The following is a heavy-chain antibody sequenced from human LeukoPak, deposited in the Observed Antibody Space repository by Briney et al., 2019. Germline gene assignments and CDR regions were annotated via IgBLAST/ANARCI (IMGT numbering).Heavy chain of an antibody. Sequence: PSETLSLTCTVSGGSINSNYYYWGWIRQPPGKGLEWIGSIDYSGSTNYNPSLKSRVTISVDTSKNQFSLKLSSVTAADTAVYYCAREARYDFWSGYYSPDYWGQGTLVTVSS. CDR1: GGSINSNYYY. J-gene: IGHJ4*02. CDR2: IDYSGST. D-gene: IGHD3-3*01. CDR3: AREARYDFWSGYYSPDY. V-gene: IGHV4-39*07.